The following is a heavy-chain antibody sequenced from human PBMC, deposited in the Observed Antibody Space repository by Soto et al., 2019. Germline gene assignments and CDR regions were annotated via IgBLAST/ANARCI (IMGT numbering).Heavy chain of an antibody. J-gene: IGHJ6*03. CDR1: EFTFSGRS. CDR3: ASGWFGPAV. V-gene: IGHV3-74*01. Sequence: EVQLVESGGGLVQPGGSLRLSCAASEFTFSGRSVHWVRQAPGKGLVWVSGIDEVGTDSTYADSVKGRFTSSRDNAKNTAYLHMMSLRVEDTAVYYCASGWFGPAVRGKATTVTVS. D-gene: IGHD3-10*01. CDR2: IDEVGTDS.